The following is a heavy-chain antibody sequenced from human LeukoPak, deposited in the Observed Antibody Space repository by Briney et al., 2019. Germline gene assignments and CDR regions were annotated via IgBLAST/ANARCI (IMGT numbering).Heavy chain of an antibody. J-gene: IGHJ4*02. CDR1: GFTFASYA. CDR2: MTNGGDTT. V-gene: IGHV3-23*01. D-gene: IGHD4-11*01. CDR3: ADSNYWYPVDY. Sequence: SGGSLRLSCAASGFTFASYAMRWVRQAPGKGLEWVSSMTNGGDTTYYADSVKGRFTITRDNPKNTLYREMSSLRSEDTALYYSADSNYWYPVDYWGQGILVTVSA.